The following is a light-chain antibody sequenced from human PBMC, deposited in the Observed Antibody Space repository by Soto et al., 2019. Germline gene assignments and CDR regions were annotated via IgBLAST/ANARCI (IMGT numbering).Light chain of an antibody. J-gene: IGLJ3*02. CDR2: GNS. V-gene: IGLV1-40*01. CDR1: SSNIGAGYD. CDR3: QSYDSSLSGGV. Sequence: QSVLSQPPSVSGAPGQRVTISCTGSSSNIGAGYDVHWYQQLPGTAPKLLIYGNSNRPSGVPDRFPGSKSGTSASLAITGLRAEDEADYYCQSYDSSLSGGVFGGGTKVTFL.